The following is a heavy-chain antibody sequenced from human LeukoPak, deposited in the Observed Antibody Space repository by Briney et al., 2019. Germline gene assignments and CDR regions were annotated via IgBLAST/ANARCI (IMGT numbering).Heavy chain of an antibody. CDR3: ARDLAWGAC. CDR2: ITSSSSSI. D-gene: IGHD4/OR15-4a*01. V-gene: IGHV3-21*01. J-gene: IGHJ4*02. CDR1: GFTFSIYT. Sequence: GGSLRLSCVASGFTFSIYTMSWVRQAPGKGLEWVSSITSSSSSIYSADSVKGRLTISRDNAKNSLYLEMSSLRDEDTAVYYCARDLAWGACWGQGTLVTVSS.